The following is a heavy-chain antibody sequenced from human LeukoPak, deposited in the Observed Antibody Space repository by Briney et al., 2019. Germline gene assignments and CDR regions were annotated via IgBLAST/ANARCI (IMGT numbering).Heavy chain of an antibody. CDR2: ISYNGNKT. J-gene: IGHJ4*02. CDR1: GFTFSRYH. D-gene: IGHD3/OR15-3a*01. Sequence: GGSLGLSCEASGFTFSRYHMQWVRQAPGKGLEYVSIISYNGNKTYYADSVKGRFIISRDNSKNTLYLQMGSLRVEVMGVYYCRGLGPSDDYRGQGTLVTVSS. V-gene: IGHV3-64*02. CDR3: RGLGPSDDY.